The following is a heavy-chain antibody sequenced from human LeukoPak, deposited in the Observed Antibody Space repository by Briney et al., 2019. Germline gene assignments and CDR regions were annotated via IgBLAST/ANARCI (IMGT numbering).Heavy chain of an antibody. J-gene: IGHJ4*02. Sequence: SETLSLTCTVSGGSISTATHYWAWIRQPPGEGLEWIGTIHYTGITYYNPSLKSRVTISVDTSKNQFSLHLGSVTGADTAVYHCTRQLGGIYQWFFDYWGQGTLVRVSS. CDR2: IHYTGIT. CDR1: GGSISTATHY. D-gene: IGHD2-8*01. CDR3: TRQLGGIYQWFFDY. V-gene: IGHV4-39*01.